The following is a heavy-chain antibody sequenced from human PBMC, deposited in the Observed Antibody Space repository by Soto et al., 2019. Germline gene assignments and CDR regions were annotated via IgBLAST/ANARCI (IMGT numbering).Heavy chain of an antibody. J-gene: IGHJ4*02. V-gene: IGHV4-59*01. Sequence: SETLSLTCTVSGGSISSYYWSWIRQPPGKGLEWIGYIYYSGSTNYNPSLKSRVTISVDTSKNQFSLKLSSVTAADTAVYYCARVTGYYIADYFDYWGQGTLVTVSS. CDR2: IYYSGST. D-gene: IGHD3-9*01. CDR1: GGSISSYY. CDR3: ARVTGYYIADYFDY.